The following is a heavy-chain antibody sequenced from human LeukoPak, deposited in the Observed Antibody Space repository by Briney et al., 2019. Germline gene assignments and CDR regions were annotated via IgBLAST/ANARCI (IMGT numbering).Heavy chain of an antibody. Sequence: GGSLRLSCAASGFTFSSFSMNWVRQAPGKGLEWVSYIRSGGTNTDYTGSVKGRFTISRDNAKNTLYLQMNSLRAEDTAVYYCAKYEDIVVVPAFDYWGQGTLVTVSS. CDR3: AKYEDIVVVPAFDY. D-gene: IGHD2-2*01. V-gene: IGHV3-48*04. CDR2: IRSGGTNT. J-gene: IGHJ4*02. CDR1: GFTFSSFS.